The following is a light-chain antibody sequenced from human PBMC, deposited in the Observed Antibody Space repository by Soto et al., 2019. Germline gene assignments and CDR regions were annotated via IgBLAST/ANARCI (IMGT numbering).Light chain of an antibody. CDR2: DVS. J-gene: IGLJ2*01. V-gene: IGLV2-14*01. CDR3: SSYTSSSALYVV. CDR1: SSDVGGYNY. Sequence: LTQPASVSGSPGQSITISCTGTSSDVGGYNYVSWYQQHPGKAPKLMIYDVSNRPSGVSNRFSGSKSGNTASLTISGLQAEDEADYYCSSYTSSSALYVVFGGGTKLTVL.